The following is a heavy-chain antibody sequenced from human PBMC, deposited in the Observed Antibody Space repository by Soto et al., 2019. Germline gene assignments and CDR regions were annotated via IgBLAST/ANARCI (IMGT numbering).Heavy chain of an antibody. CDR3: ARDRVVVSVAFDY. CDR1: GFTFSSYA. V-gene: IGHV3-30-3*01. J-gene: IGHJ4*02. CDR2: ISYDGSNK. D-gene: IGHD3-22*01. Sequence: PGGSLRLSCAASGFTFSSYAMHWVRQAPGKGLEWVAVISYDGSNKYYADSVKGRFTISRDNSKNTLYLQMNSLRDEDTAVYYCARDRVVVSVAFDYWGQGTLVTVSS.